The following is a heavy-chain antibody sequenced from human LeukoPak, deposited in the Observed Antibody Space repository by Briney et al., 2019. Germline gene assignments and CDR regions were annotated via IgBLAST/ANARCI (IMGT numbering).Heavy chain of an antibody. V-gene: IGHV4-4*02. D-gene: IGHD6-13*01. J-gene: IGHJ4*02. Sequence: SGTLSLTCGVSGGSITTTNYWSWVRQPPGGGLEWIGEVSLAGRTRYNPSLKNRVNISIDESKNHLYLNLASVTAADTAVYYCARGYSSSWNYLDYWGQGTLVTVSS. CDR2: VSLAGRT. CDR1: GGSITTTNY. CDR3: ARGYSSSWNYLDY.